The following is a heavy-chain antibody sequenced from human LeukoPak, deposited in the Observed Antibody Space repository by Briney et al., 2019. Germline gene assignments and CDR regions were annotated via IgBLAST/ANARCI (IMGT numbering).Heavy chain of an antibody. V-gene: IGHV3-9*01. J-gene: IGHJ4*02. CDR2: ISWNSDVL. CDR1: GFVFDDYA. CDR3: AKEKGLIFGVVLVD. D-gene: IGHD3-3*01. Sequence: GGSLRLSCTASGFVFDDYAMHWVRQAPGKGLEWVSGISWNSDVLDYADSVKGRFTVSRDNAKNSLYLQMNSLKAEDTALYYCAKEKGLIFGVVLVDWGQGTLVTVSS.